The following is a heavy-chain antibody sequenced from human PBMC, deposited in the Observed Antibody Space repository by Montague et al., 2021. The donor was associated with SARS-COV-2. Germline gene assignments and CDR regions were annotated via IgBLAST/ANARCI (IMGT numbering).Heavy chain of an antibody. CDR2: IYYSGST. V-gene: IGHV4-59*02. D-gene: IGHD3-3*01. Sequence: SETLSLTCTVSGGSVSSYYWSWIRQSPGTGLQWLGYIYYSGSTDYNHSLKSRVTMSVDTSKNQLPLRLNSVTTADTAVSFCARAGDLYDYWSGYSCSAGFFDAWGQGILVTVSS. CDR3: ARAGDLYDYWSGYSCSAGFFDA. CDR1: GGSVSSYY. J-gene: IGHJ4*02.